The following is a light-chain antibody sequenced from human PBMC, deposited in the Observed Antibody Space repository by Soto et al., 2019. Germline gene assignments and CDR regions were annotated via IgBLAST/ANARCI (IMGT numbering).Light chain of an antibody. CDR1: QSVTGSY. V-gene: IGKV3-20*01. J-gene: IGKJ1*01. CDR2: GTY. CDR3: QHYGISSWT. Sequence: EIVLTQSPGTLALSPGERATLSCRASQSVTGSYLAWYQQKPGQAPRLVIYGTYNRATGIPDRFSGSGSGIDFTLSISRLEPEDFAVYYCQHYGISSWTFGQGTKVEIK.